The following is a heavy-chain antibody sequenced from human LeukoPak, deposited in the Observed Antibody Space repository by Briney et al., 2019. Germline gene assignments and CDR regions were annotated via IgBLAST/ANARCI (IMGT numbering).Heavy chain of an antibody. Sequence: ASVKVSCKASGGTFSSYAISWVRQAPGQGLEWMGWINPNSGGTNYAQKFQGRVTMTRDTSISTAYMELSRLRSDDTAVYYCARVDYGDNWGQGTLVTVSS. V-gene: IGHV1-2*02. CDR1: GGTFSSYA. CDR2: INPNSGGT. CDR3: ARVDYGDN. J-gene: IGHJ4*02.